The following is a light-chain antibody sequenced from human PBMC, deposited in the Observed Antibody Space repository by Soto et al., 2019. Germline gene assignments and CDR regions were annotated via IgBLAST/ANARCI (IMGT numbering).Light chain of an antibody. CDR3: QQRSNWPRFT. V-gene: IGKV3-11*01. CDR2: DAS. CDR1: QSVSSY. J-gene: IGKJ3*01. Sequence: IVLTQSPATLSLSPGERATISCRASQSVSSYLAWYQQKPGQAPRLLIYDASNRATGIPARFSGSGSGTDFSLTISSLEPEDFAVYDCQQRSNWPRFTVGPGTKVDIK.